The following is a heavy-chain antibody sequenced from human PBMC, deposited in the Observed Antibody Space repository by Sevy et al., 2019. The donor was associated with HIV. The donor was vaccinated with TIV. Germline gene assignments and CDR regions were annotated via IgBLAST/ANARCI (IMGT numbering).Heavy chain of an antibody. D-gene: IGHD4-17*01. Sequence: ASVKVSCKASGGIFRSNAISWVRQAPGQGLEWMGGIIAVFGTTNYAQKFQGRVTVSADESRSTAYMELSSLRSEDTAVYYCASPYGGNGLDYWGQGTLVTVSS. CDR3: ASPYGGNGLDY. J-gene: IGHJ4*02. V-gene: IGHV1-69*13. CDR2: IIAVFGTT. CDR1: GGIFRSNA.